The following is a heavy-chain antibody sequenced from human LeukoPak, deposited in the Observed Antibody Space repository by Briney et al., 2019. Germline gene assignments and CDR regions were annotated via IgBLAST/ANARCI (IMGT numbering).Heavy chain of an antibody. V-gene: IGHV1-2*02. J-gene: IGHJ4*02. CDR2: INPNSGGT. D-gene: IGHD4-23*01. CDR1: RYTFTGYY. Sequence: ASVKVSCKASRYTFTGYYLHWVPQAPGQGLEWMGWINPNSGGTNYAQKFQGRVTMTRDTSISTAYMELSRLRSDDTAVYYCARDPGDYGGNRFDYWGQGTLVTISS. CDR3: ARDPGDYGGNRFDY.